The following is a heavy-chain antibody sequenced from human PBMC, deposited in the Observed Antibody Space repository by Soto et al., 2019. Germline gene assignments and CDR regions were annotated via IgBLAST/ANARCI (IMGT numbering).Heavy chain of an antibody. D-gene: IGHD1-26*01. J-gene: IGHJ6*03. V-gene: IGHV1-8*01. CDR1: GYTFTSYD. CDR2: MNPNSGNT. Sequence: ASVKVSCKASGYTFTSYDINWVRQATGQGLEWMGWMNPNSGNTGYAQKFHGRVTMTRNTSISTAYMEMSSLRSEDTAVYYCASCIGGYYYMDVWGKGTTVTVSS. CDR3: ASCIGGYYYMDV.